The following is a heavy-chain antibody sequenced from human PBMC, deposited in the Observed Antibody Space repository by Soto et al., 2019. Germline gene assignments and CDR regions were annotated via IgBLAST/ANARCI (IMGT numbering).Heavy chain of an antibody. V-gene: IGHV1-69*06. Sequence: SVKVSCKASGGTFSSYAISWVRQAPGQGLEWMGGIISIFGTANYAQKFQGRVTITADKSTSTAYMELSSLRSEDTAVYYCARSIGSYGPFDYWGQGTLVTVSS. CDR3: ARSIGSYGPFDY. J-gene: IGHJ4*02. CDR2: IISIFGTA. CDR1: GGTFSSYA. D-gene: IGHD5-18*01.